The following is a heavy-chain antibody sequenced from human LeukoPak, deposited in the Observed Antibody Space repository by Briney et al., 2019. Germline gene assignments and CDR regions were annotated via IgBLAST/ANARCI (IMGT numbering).Heavy chain of an antibody. J-gene: IGHJ4*02. V-gene: IGHV3-30-3*01. CDR2: ISYDGSNK. CDR1: GFTFSSYA. D-gene: IGHD6-6*01. CDR3: ARAHSSSSLASFDY. Sequence: GGSLRLSCAASGFTFSSYAMHWVRQAPGKGLEWVAVISYDGSNKYYADSVKGRFTISRDNSKNTLYLQMNSLRAEDTAVHYCARAHSSSSLASFDYWGQGTLVTVSS.